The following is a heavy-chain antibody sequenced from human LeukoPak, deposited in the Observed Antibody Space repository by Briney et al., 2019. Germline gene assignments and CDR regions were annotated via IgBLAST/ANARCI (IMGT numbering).Heavy chain of an antibody. Sequence: SETLSLTCTVSGGSISSSSYYWGWIRQPPGKGLEWIGSIYYSGSTYYNPSLKSRVTISVDTSKNQFSLKLSSVTAADTAVYYCARGNAFDIWGQGTMVTVSS. CDR1: GGSISSSSYY. J-gene: IGHJ3*02. CDR3: ARGNAFDI. CDR2: IYYSGST. V-gene: IGHV4-39*01.